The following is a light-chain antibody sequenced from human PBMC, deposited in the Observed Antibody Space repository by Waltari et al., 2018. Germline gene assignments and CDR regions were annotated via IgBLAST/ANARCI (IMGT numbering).Light chain of an antibody. V-gene: IGKV1-5*01. CDR2: DAS. J-gene: IGKJ2*01. Sequence: DIQMTQSPSTLSTSVGDRVTITCRASQTISKWLAWYQQKPGKAPKLLIYDASTLESGVPSRFSGSGSGTEFTLTISSLQPDDFASYYCQQFETFGQGTKLEIK. CDR3: QQFET. CDR1: QTISKW.